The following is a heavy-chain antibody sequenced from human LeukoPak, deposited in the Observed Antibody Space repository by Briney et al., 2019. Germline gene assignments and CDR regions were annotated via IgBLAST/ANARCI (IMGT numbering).Heavy chain of an antibody. D-gene: IGHD3-10*01. CDR2: ISSSSSTI. CDR1: GFTFSSYS. Sequence: GGSLRLSCAASGFTFSSYSMNWVRQAPGKGLEWVSYISSSSSTIYYADSVKGRFTISRDNAKNSLYLQMNSLRAEDTAVYHCARVRLGSGSYSGIFDYWGQGTLVTVSS. CDR3: ARVRLGSGSYSGIFDY. J-gene: IGHJ4*02. V-gene: IGHV3-48*04.